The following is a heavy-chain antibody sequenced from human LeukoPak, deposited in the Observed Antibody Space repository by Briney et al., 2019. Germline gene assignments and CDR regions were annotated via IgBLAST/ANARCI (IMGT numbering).Heavy chain of an antibody. CDR1: SGSISTSNYY. V-gene: IGHV4-39*07. J-gene: IGHJ4*02. D-gene: IGHD3-9*01. CDR3: ALSGPYDILTGTRNDY. CDR2: INHSGST. Sequence: PSETLSLTCTVSSGSISTSNYYWSWIRQPPGKGLEWIGEINHSGSTNYNPSLKSRVTISVDTSKNQFSLKLSSVTAADTAVYYCALSGPYDILTGTRNDYWGQGTLVTVSS.